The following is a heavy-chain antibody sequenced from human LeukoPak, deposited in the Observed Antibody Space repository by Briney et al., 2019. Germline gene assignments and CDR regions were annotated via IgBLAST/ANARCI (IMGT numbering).Heavy chain of an antibody. CDR1: GFTFSSYG. D-gene: IGHD2-2*01. Sequence: GGSLRLSCVASGFTFSSYGMHWVRQAPGKGLEWVAVISYDGNDKYYADSVKGRFTISRDNSKKTLYLQMDSLRAEDTALYYCAKYREWGYQLLGPNFDYWGQGTLVTVSS. V-gene: IGHV3-30*18. J-gene: IGHJ4*02. CDR3: AKYREWGYQLLGPNFDY. CDR2: ISYDGNDK.